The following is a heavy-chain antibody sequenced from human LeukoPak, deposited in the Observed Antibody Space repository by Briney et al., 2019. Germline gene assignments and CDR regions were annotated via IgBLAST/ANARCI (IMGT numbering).Heavy chain of an antibody. CDR2: ITPSGDGT. Sequence: GGSLRLSCAASGFTFSSPAMSWVRQTPGKGLEWVSSITPSGDGTYYAASVKGRFTISRDNSKNTLSLQMNSLRAEDTAVYYCATSYYYDSSGLDAFDIWGQGTMVTVSS. CDR1: GFTFSSPA. J-gene: IGHJ3*02. D-gene: IGHD3-22*01. CDR3: ATSYYYDSSGLDAFDI. V-gene: IGHV3-23*01.